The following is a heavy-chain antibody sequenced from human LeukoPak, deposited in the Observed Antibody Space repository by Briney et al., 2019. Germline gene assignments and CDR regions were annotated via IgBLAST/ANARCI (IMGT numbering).Heavy chain of an antibody. CDR2: ISYDGSNK. J-gene: IGHJ3*02. V-gene: IGHV3-30*18. D-gene: IGHD3-16*01. Sequence: PGGSLRLSCAASGFTFSSYGMHWVRQAPGKGLEWVAVISYDGSNKYYADSVKGRFTISRDNSKNTLYLQMNSLRAEDTAVYYCAKPHGVGGVAFDIWGQGTMVTVSS. CDR1: GFTFSSYG. CDR3: AKPHGVGGVAFDI.